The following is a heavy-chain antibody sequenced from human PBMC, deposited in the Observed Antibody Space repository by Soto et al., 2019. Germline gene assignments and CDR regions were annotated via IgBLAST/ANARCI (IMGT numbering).Heavy chain of an antibody. V-gene: IGHV4-30-2*01. Sequence: SETLSLTCAVSGGSISSGGYSWSWIRQPPGKGLEWIGYIYHSGSTYYNPSLKSRVTISIDRSKNQSSLKLSSVTAADTAVYYCARDSANGAYGDYDYWGQGTLVTVSS. CDR2: IYHSGST. CDR3: ARDSANGAYGDYDY. D-gene: IGHD4-17*01. CDR1: GGSISSGGYS. J-gene: IGHJ4*02.